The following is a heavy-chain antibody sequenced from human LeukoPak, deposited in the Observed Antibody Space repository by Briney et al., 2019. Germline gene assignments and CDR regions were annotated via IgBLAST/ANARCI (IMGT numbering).Heavy chain of an antibody. V-gene: IGHV1-46*01. J-gene: IGHJ4*02. CDR2: IDPSGGST. CDR3: ARNDQRGYNHGSPDY. Sequence: ASVKVSCKASGYTFTNYYIHWVRQAPGQGLEWMGIIDPSGGSTAYAQKFQGRVTMTRDTSTSTVHMELRSLTSEDTAVYYCARNDQRGYNHGSPDYWGQGTLVTVSP. D-gene: IGHD5-18*01. CDR1: GYTFTNYY.